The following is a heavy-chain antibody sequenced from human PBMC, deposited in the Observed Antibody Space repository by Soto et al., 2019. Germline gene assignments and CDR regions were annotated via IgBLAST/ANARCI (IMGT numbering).Heavy chain of an antibody. V-gene: IGHV1-18*01. Sequence: ASVKVSCKASGYTFTSYGISWVRQAPGQGLEWMGWISAYNGNTNYAQKLQGRVTMTTDTSTSTAYMELRSLRSDDTAVYYCARRPLGYCSGGSCSYYFDYWGQGTLVTVSS. CDR1: GYTFTSYG. CDR2: ISAYNGNT. CDR3: ARRPLGYCSGGSCSYYFDY. D-gene: IGHD2-15*01. J-gene: IGHJ4*02.